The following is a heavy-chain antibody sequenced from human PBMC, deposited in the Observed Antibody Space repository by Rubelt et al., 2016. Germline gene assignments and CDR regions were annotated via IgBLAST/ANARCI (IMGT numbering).Heavy chain of an antibody. J-gene: IGHJ5*02. Sequence: QVQLQQWGAGLLKPSETLSLTCAVYGGSFSGYYWSWIRQPPGKGLEWMGEINHSGSTNYNPSCDSRVPNPGGTATNQVSLKLGSVTAADTAVYYCARVSDFWSGSYNWFDPWGQGTLVTVSS. CDR1: GGSFSGYY. V-gene: IGHV4-34*01. CDR2: INHSGST. CDR3: ARVSDFWSGSYNWFDP. D-gene: IGHD3-3*01.